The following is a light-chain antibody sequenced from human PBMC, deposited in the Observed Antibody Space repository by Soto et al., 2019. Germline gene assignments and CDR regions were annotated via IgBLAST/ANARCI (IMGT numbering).Light chain of an antibody. CDR2: EVS. CDR3: SSDAGSNIFV. Sequence: QSVLTQPPSASGSPGQSVTISCTGTSSDVGGYHYVSWYQQHPGKAPKLMIYEVSKRPSGVPNRFSGSKSGNTASLTVSGLRADDEADYFCSSDAGSNIFVFGTGTKVTVL. CDR1: SSDVGGYHY. V-gene: IGLV2-8*01. J-gene: IGLJ1*01.